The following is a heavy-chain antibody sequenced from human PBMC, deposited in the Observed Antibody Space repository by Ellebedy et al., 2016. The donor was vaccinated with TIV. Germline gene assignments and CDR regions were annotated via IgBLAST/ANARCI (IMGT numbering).Heavy chain of an antibody. CDR1: DFTFSNAW. V-gene: IGHV3-15*07. D-gene: IGHD4-17*01. CDR3: ATGVFVTTWDY. CDR2: ITSKSDGGTA. J-gene: IGHJ4*02. Sequence: GGSLRLSCAASDFTFSNAWMNWVRQAPGKGLEWVGRITSKSDGGTADYAAPAKGRFTISRDDSKNTVYLQMNSLKTEDTAVYYCATGVFVTTWDYWGQGALVTVPS.